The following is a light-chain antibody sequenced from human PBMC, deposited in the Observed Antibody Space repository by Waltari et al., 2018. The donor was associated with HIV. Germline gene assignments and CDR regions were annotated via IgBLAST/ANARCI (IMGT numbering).Light chain of an antibody. CDR2: GAS. V-gene: IGKV3-15*01. CDR3: QQYNNWPPAYT. Sequence: EIVMTQSPATLSVSPGERATLSCRASQSVEDHLTWYQHKPVQAPRLLIYGASTRATGIPARFSGSGSGTDFTLTINSLQSEDFAVYYCQQYNNWPPAYTFGQGTKLEIK. CDR1: QSVEDH. J-gene: IGKJ2*01.